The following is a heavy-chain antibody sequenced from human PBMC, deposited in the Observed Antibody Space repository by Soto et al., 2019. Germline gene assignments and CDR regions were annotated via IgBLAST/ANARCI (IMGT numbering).Heavy chain of an antibody. CDR3: AAEFFGVVATYYMDV. CDR2: IVVGSGNT. D-gene: IGHD3-3*01. CDR1: GFTFTSSA. V-gene: IGHV1-58*02. J-gene: IGHJ6*03. Sequence: SVKVSCKASGFTFTSSAMQWVRQARGQRLEWIGWIVVGSGNTNYARKFQERVTITRDMSTSTAYMELSSLRSEDTAVYYCAAEFFGVVATYYMDVWGKGTTVTVSS.